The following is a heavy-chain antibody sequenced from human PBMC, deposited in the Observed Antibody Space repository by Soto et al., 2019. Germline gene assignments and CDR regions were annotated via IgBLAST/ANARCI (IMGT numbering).Heavy chain of an antibody. CDR1: GYTFTGYD. CDR2: IGAYNGNT. Sequence: ASVKVSCKASGYTFTGYDMHWVRQAPGQGLEWMGWIGAYNGNTNYAQKLQGRVTMTTDTSTSTAYMELRSLRSDDTAVYYCARDLHGDPYYWGQGTLVTVSS. CDR3: ARDLHGDPYY. V-gene: IGHV1-18*04. J-gene: IGHJ4*02. D-gene: IGHD4-17*01.